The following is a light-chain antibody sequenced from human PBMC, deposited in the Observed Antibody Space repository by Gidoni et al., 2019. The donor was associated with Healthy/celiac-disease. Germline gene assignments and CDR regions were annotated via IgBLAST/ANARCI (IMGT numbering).Light chain of an antibody. CDR2: DAS. J-gene: IGKJ4*01. V-gene: IGKV3-11*01. CDR1: QSVSSY. CDR3: QQRSNWPLT. Sequence: EIVLTQSPATLSLSPGARATLSCRASQSVSSYLAWYQQKPGQAPRLLIYDASNRATGIPARFSGSGSGTDFTLTISSLEPEDFAVYYFQQRSNWPLTFGGGTKVEIK.